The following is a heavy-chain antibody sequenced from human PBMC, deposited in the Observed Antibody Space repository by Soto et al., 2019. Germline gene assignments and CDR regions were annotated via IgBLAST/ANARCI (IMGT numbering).Heavy chain of an antibody. J-gene: IGHJ4*02. CDR3: ARDYYDSSGYPGFDY. Sequence: QVQLVESGGGVVQPGRSLRLSCAASGFTFSSYGMHWVRQAPGKGLEWVAVIWYDGSNKYYADSVKGRFTISRDNSKNTLYLQMNSLRAEDTAVYYCARDYYDSSGYPGFDYWGQGTLVTVSS. V-gene: IGHV3-33*01. D-gene: IGHD3-22*01. CDR2: IWYDGSNK. CDR1: GFTFSSYG.